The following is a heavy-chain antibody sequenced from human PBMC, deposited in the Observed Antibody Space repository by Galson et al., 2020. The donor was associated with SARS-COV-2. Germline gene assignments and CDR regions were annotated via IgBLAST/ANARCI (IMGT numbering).Heavy chain of an antibody. D-gene: IGHD2-2*01. V-gene: IGHV3-21*01. CDR3: ASCPTDIVVVGYCMDV. Sequence: NSGGSLRLSCAASGFTFSSYSMNWVRQAPGKGLEWVSSISSSSSYIYYADSVKGRFTISRDNAKNSLYLQMNSLRAEDTAVYYCASCPTDIVVVGYCMDVWGQGTTVTVSS. J-gene: IGHJ6*02. CDR2: ISSSSSYI. CDR1: GFTFSSYS.